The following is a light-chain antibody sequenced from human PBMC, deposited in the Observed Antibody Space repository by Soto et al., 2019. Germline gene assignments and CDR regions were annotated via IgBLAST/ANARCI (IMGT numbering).Light chain of an antibody. V-gene: IGKV3-15*01. CDR3: HHYSNWLPCT. J-gene: IGKJ1*01. CDR2: GAS. CDR1: QSISSN. Sequence: EIVMKQSPATLYVSPGARDTLSCRASQSISSNLAWYQQKPGQAPRLLIYGASTRATGIPDRCRGSGSGTEFTLTFSRLQSEDFAVKYVHHYSNWLPCTFGQGTKVEIK.